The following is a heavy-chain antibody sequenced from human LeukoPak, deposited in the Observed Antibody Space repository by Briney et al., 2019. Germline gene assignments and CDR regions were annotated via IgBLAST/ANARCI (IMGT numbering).Heavy chain of an antibody. V-gene: IGHV4-59*01. Sequence: PSETLSLTCTVSGGSISSYYWSWVWQPPGKGLEWIGYISYSGSTNYNPSLKSRVTISVDTSKNQFSLNLSSVTAADTAVYFCARGPNRYYFDSWGQGTLVTVSS. D-gene: IGHD7-27*01. J-gene: IGHJ4*02. CDR2: ISYSGST. CDR1: GGSISSYY. CDR3: ARGPNRYYFDS.